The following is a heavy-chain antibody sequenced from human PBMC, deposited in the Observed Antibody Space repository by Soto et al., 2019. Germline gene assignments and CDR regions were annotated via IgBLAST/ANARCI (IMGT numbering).Heavy chain of an antibody. Sequence: SETLSLTCGVSGGTVASSHWWSWVRQSPGGGLEWIGNVYHTGDTNFNPSLQSRVTISVDKSNNQFSLRLNSLTAADTAVYFWAKGIINWGGNNYFDPWGPGTLVTVSS. V-gene: IGHV4-4*02. CDR1: GGTVASSHW. D-gene: IGHD3-16*01. J-gene: IGHJ5*02. CDR3: AKGIINWGGNNYFDP. CDR2: VYHTGDT.